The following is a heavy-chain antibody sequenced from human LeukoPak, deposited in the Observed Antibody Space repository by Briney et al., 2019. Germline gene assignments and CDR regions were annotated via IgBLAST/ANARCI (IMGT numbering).Heavy chain of an antibody. Sequence: SETLSLTCTVSGGSISSCYWSWIRQPPGKGLEWIGYIYYSGSTNYNPSLKSRVTISVDTSKNQFSLKLSSVTAADTAVYYCAREGSVGATRGYYYGMDVWGQGTTVTVSS. V-gene: IGHV4-59*01. CDR2: IYYSGST. D-gene: IGHD1-26*01. CDR3: AREGSVGATRGYYYGMDV. J-gene: IGHJ6*02. CDR1: GGSISSCY.